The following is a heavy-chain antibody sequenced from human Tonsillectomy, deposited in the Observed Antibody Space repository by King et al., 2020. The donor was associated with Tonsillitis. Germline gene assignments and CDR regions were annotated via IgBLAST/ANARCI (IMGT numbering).Heavy chain of an antibody. CDR2: VSTYNGDT. J-gene: IGHJ4*02. V-gene: IGHV1-18*01. Sequence: QLVQSGAEVKKPGASVKVSCKASGYTFTTYGINWARQAPGQGLEWMGWVSTYNGDTNYAQNLQGRVTMTIDTSTTTAYMELRSLRSDDTAVYYCARGASSSSLYSFDFWGQGSLVTVSS. CDR1: GYTFTTYG. D-gene: IGHD6-13*01. CDR3: ARGASSSSLYSFDF.